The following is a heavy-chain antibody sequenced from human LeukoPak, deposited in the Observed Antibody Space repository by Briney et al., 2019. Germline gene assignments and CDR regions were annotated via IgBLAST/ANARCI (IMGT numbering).Heavy chain of an antibody. J-gene: IGHJ4*02. CDR2: ISGSGGST. Sequence: QPGGSLRLSCAASGFTFSSCAMSWVRQAPGKGLEWVSSISGSGGSTYYADSVKGRFTISRDNSKNTQYLQMNSLRAEDTAVYYCAKFYYDFWSGYPHFDYWGQGTLVTVSS. V-gene: IGHV3-23*01. CDR1: GFTFSSCA. D-gene: IGHD3-3*01. CDR3: AKFYYDFWSGYPHFDY.